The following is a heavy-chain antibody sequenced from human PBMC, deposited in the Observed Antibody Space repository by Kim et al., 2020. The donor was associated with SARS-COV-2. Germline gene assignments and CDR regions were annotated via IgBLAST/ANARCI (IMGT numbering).Heavy chain of an antibody. J-gene: IGHJ5*02. CDR3: ARDRGIIAAAGTRISFRFDP. D-gene: IGHD6-13*01. V-gene: IGHV1-2*02. Sequence: ASVKVSCKASGYTFTGYYMHWVRQAPGQGLEWMGWINPNSGGTNYAQKFQGRVTMTRDTSISTAYMELSRLRSDDTAVYYCARDRGIIAAAGTRISFRFDPWGQGTLVTVSS. CDR1: GYTFTGYY. CDR2: INPNSGGT.